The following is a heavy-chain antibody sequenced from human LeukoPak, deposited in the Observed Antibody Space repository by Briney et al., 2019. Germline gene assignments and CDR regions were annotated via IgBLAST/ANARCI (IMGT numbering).Heavy chain of an antibody. D-gene: IGHD1-26*01. CDR3: ARGRERGGIYYHHGLDV. CDR2: IGVAGDT. CDR1: GFTLSGYD. V-gene: IGHV3-13*01. J-gene: IGHJ6*02. Sequence: GGSLRLSCAASGFTLSGYDMHWIRQTGKGLEWVSGIGVAGDTYYPGSVKGRFTISREIAKNSLYLQMNNVRAGDTAVYFCARGRERGGIYYHHGLDVWGHGTAVTVSS.